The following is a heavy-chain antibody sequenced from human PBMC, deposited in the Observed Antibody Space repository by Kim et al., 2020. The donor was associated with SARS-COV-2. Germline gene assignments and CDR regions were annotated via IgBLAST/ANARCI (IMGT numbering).Heavy chain of an antibody. CDR1: GFTFDDYA. D-gene: IGHD3-22*01. J-gene: IGHJ4*02. V-gene: IGHV3-9*01. CDR2: ISWNSGSI. Sequence: GGSLRLSCAASGFTFDDYAMHWVRQAPGKGLEWVSGISWNSGSIGYADSVKGRFTISRDNAKNSLYLQMNSLRAEDTALYYCARGFYYYYDSSGYLDYWGPGTLGTVSS. CDR3: ARGFYYYYDSSGYLDY.